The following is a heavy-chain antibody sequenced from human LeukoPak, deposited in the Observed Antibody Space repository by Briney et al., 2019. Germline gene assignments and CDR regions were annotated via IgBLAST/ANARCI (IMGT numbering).Heavy chain of an antibody. J-gene: IGHJ5*02. D-gene: IGHD3-10*01. Sequence: GGSLRLSCAASGFTFSSYEMNWVRQAPGKGLEWVSYISSSGSTIYYADSVKGRFTISRDNAKNSLYLQMNSLRAEDTAVYYCAGFGEPPGFDPWGQGTLVTVSS. V-gene: IGHV3-48*03. CDR3: AGFGEPPGFDP. CDR2: ISSSGSTI. CDR1: GFTFSSYE.